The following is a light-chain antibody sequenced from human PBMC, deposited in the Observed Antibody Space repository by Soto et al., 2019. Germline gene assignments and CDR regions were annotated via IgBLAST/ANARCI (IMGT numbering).Light chain of an antibody. J-gene: IGKJ1*01. V-gene: IGKV1-39*01. CDR1: QSNRNY. CDR3: QQSYNTPWT. CDR2: AAS. Sequence: DIQMAQSPSSLSASIGDRVTITCRASQSNRNYLNWYQLKPGKAPKLLIYAASTLQSGVPSRFSGSGSGTTFTLTISSLQPEDFATYCCQQSYNTPWTFGQGTKVEIK.